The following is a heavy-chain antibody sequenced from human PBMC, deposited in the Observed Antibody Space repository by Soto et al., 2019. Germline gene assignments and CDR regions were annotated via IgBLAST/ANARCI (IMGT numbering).Heavy chain of an antibody. Sequence: SETLSLTCTVSGGSISSGGYYWSWIRQHPGKGLEWIGYIYYSGSTYYSPSLKSRVTISVDTSKNQFSLKLSSVTAADTAAYYCARERHDYYDSSGYLDYWGQGTLVTAPQ. J-gene: IGHJ4*02. D-gene: IGHD3-22*01. CDR2: IYYSGST. CDR3: ARERHDYYDSSGYLDY. CDR1: GGSISSGGYY. V-gene: IGHV4-31*03.